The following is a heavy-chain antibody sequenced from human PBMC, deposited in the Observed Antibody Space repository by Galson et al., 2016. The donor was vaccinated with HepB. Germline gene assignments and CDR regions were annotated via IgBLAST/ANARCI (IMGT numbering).Heavy chain of an antibody. CDR1: GFTVSSDY. J-gene: IGHJ5*02. D-gene: IGHD3-10*01. V-gene: IGHV3-53*01. Sequence: SLRLSCAASGFTVSSDYMNWVRQAPGKGLEWVSVIYSGGSTYYADSVKGRFTISRDNSQNTLHLQMNSLRAEDTAVYYCARDGEYYYGSGSYAETWGQGTLVTVSS. CDR3: ARDGEYYYGSGSYAET. CDR2: IYSGGST.